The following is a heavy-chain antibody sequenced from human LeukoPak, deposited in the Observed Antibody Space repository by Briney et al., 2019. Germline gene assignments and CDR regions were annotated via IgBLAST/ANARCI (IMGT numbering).Heavy chain of an antibody. J-gene: IGHJ4*02. CDR1: GFTVTSNY. CDR3: VKDQGSGSGSYSWGYFDY. Sequence: GGSLRLSCAASGFTVTSNYMSWVRQAPGKGLEWVSYISISSATIYYADSVKGRFTISRDNAKNSLFLQMSTLRAEDTAVYYCVKDQGSGSGSYSWGYFDYWGQGTLVTVSS. CDR2: ISISSATI. D-gene: IGHD3-10*01. V-gene: IGHV3-48*01.